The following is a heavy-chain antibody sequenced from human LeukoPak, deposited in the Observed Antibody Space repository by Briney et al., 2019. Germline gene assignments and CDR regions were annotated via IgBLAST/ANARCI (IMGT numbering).Heavy chain of an antibody. V-gene: IGHV4-61*08. Sequence: SQTLSLTCTVSGGSISSGGYYWSWIRQPPGKGLEWIGYIYHSGSTNYNPSLKSRVTISVDTSKNQFSLKLSSVTAADTAVYYCARVTAAAGTRYFDLWGRGTLVTVSS. J-gene: IGHJ2*01. CDR1: GGSISSGGYY. D-gene: IGHD6-13*01. CDR3: ARVTAAAGTRYFDL. CDR2: IYHSGST.